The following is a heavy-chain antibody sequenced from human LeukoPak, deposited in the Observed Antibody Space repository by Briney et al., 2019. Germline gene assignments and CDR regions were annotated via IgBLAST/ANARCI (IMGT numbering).Heavy chain of an antibody. J-gene: IGHJ6*03. CDR1: GGTFSSYA. D-gene: IGHD3-22*01. CDR2: IIPIFGTA. CDR3: ARVGRDSSGYPYYYMDV. Sequence: ASVTVSCKASGGTFSSYAISWVRQAPGQGLEWMGGIIPIFGTANYAQKFQGRVTITADKSTSTAYMELSSLRSEDTAVYYCARVGRDSSGYPYYYMDVWGKGTTVTVSS. V-gene: IGHV1-69*06.